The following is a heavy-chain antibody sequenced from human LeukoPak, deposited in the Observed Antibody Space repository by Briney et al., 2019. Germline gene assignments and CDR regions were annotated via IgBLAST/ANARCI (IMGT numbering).Heavy chain of an antibody. V-gene: IGHV3-23*01. CDR2: ISDTGGRT. J-gene: IGHJ5*02. Sequence: GGSLRLSCAASGFTFSDSAVSWVRHSPGEGLKWVSSISDTGGRTYYADSVKGRFTITRDNSRNTVNLQMNSLRAGDTARYYCAKGGQDFDFWRFDLWGQGILVIISS. D-gene: IGHD3-3*01. CDR1: GFTFSDSA. CDR3: AKGGQDFDFWRFDL.